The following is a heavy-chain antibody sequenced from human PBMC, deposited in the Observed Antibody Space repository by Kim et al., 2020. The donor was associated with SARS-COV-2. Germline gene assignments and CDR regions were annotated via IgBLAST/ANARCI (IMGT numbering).Heavy chain of an antibody. V-gene: IGHV6-1*01. Sequence: NGYAVSVKTRITINPDPSKHQLPVQLNSVTPEDTAVYYCARDLAGSGIDYWGQGTLVTVSS. J-gene: IGHJ4*02. CDR3: ARDLAGSGIDY. CDR2: N. D-gene: IGHD6-13*01.